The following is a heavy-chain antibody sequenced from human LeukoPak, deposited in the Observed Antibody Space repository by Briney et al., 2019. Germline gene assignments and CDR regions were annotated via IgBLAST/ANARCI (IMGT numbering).Heavy chain of an antibody. CDR3: AKVAYYYDSSGYYDY. D-gene: IGHD3-22*01. Sequence: GMSLRLSCAASGFTFSSYGMHWVRQAPGKGLEWVAVISYDGSNKYYADSVKGRFTISRDNSENTLYLQMNSLRAEDTAVYYCAKVAYYYDSSGYYDYWGQGTLVTVSS. V-gene: IGHV3-30*18. CDR2: ISYDGSNK. J-gene: IGHJ4*02. CDR1: GFTFSSYG.